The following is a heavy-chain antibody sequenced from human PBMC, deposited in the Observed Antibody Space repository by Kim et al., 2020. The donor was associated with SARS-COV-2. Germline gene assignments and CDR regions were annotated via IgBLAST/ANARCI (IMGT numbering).Heavy chain of an antibody. CDR2: IIPILGIA. D-gene: IGHD4-17*01. V-gene: IGHV1-69*04. CDR3: ARPPPGDYYYYMDV. Sequence: SVKVSCKASGGTFSSYAISWVRQAPGQGLEWMGRIIPILGIANYAQKFQGRVTITADKSTSTAYMELSSLRSEDTAVYYCARPPPGDYYYYMDVWGKGTTVTVSS. J-gene: IGHJ6*03. CDR1: GGTFSSYA.